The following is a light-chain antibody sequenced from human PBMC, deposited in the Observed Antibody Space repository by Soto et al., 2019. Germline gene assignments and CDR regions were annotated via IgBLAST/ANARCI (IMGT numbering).Light chain of an antibody. CDR3: QQYDKYCS. CDR2: DAS. V-gene: IGKV1-5*01. CDR1: QSIGNW. Sequence: DIHMTQSPSTLSASVGDRDIITCWASQSIGNWLAWYQQKPGQAPKLLIFDASTLESGVPSRFSGSGSGTEFSLTISGLQPDDFATYYCQQYDKYCSFGQGTKVEIQ. J-gene: IGKJ2*03.